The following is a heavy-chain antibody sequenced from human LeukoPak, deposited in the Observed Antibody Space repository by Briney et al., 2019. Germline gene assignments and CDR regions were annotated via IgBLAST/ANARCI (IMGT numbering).Heavy chain of an antibody. D-gene: IGHD1-14*01. Sequence: ASVKVSCKASGYIFTDYHIHWVRQVPGQGLEWMGLINPNGGTTNYAQRFQGRVTFTRDTSISTAYMELSSLTSDDTAMYYCARAYTGPSNWLDPWGQGTLVTVSS. V-gene: IGHV1-2*02. J-gene: IGHJ5*02. CDR1: GYIFTDYH. CDR2: INPNGGTT. CDR3: ARAYTGPSNWLDP.